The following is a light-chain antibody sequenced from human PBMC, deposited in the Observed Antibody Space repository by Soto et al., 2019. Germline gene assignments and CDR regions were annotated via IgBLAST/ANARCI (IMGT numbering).Light chain of an antibody. CDR2: EVV. Sequence: QSVLTQPPSASGSPGQSVTISCTGTKNDIGVYDFVSWYKHHPGKAPRLIIYEVVQRPSGVPDRFSGSKSGNTASLTVSGFQAAYEADYFCNSYAGSNTEFFGSGAKGTLL. CDR1: KNDIGVYDF. CDR3: NSYAGSNTEF. V-gene: IGLV2-8*01. J-gene: IGLJ1*01.